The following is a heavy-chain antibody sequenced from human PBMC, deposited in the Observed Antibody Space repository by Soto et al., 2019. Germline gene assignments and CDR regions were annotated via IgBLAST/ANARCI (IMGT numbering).Heavy chain of an antibody. D-gene: IGHD3-16*01. Sequence: EVQLVESGGGLVQPGGSLSLSCAASGFTFRSYWMSWVRQAPGKGLEWVANIKQDGSEKYYVDSVKGRFTISRDNAKNSLYLQMNSLRAEDTAVYYCARDMGLGGWFDPWGQGTLVTVSS. CDR3: ARDMGLGGWFDP. CDR1: GFTFRSYW. CDR2: IKQDGSEK. V-gene: IGHV3-7*01. J-gene: IGHJ5*02.